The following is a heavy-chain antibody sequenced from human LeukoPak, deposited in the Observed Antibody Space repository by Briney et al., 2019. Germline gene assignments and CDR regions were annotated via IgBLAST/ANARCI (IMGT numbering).Heavy chain of an antibody. CDR3: ARDGLYCGGDCYWSSGDAFDI. CDR1: GYTFTCYY. V-gene: IGHV1-2*02. J-gene: IGHJ3*02. D-gene: IGHD2-21*02. Sequence: ASVTVSCKASGYTFTCYYMHWVRQAPGQGLEWMGWINPNSGGTNYAQKFQGRVTMTRDTSISTAYMELSRLRSDDTAVYYCARDGLYCGGDCYWSSGDAFDIWGQGTMVTVSS. CDR2: INPNSGGT.